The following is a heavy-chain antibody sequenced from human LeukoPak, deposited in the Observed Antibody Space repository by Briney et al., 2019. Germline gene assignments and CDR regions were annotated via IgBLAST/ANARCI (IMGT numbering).Heavy chain of an antibody. V-gene: IGHV4-39*07. CDR1: GGSISSSSYY. CDR2: IYYSGST. Sequence: SETLSLTCTVSGGSISSSSYYWGWIRQPPGKGLEWIGSIYYSGSTYYNPSLKSRVTISVDKSKNQFSLKLSSVTAADTAVYYCARGYYYDSSVGAFDIWGQGTMVTVSS. D-gene: IGHD3-22*01. J-gene: IGHJ3*02. CDR3: ARGYYYDSSVGAFDI.